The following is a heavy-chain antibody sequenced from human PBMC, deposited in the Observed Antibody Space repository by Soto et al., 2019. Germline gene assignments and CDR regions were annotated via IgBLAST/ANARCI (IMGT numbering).Heavy chain of an antibody. Sequence: GGSLRLSCAASGFTFSSYAMSWVRQAPGKGLEWVSAISGSGGSTYYADSVKGRFTISRDNPKNTLYLQMNSLRAEDTAVYYCAKDFTRWSYFDYWGQGTLVTVSS. J-gene: IGHJ4*02. CDR2: ISGSGGST. D-gene: IGHD2-15*01. CDR3: AKDFTRWSYFDY. CDR1: GFTFSSYA. V-gene: IGHV3-23*01.